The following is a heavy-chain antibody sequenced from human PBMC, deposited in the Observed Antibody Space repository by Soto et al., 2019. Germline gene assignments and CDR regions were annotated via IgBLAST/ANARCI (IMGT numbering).Heavy chain of an antibody. Sequence: QVQLVQSGAEVKKPGASVKVSCKASGYTFTGYYMHWVRQAPGQGLEWMGWINPNSGGTNYAQKFQGRVTMTRDTSISTAYMELSRLRSDDTAVYYCPTLSITISGVVITGFDYWGQGTLVTVSS. J-gene: IGHJ4*02. CDR2: INPNSGGT. V-gene: IGHV1-2*02. CDR3: PTLSITISGVVITGFDY. D-gene: IGHD3-3*01. CDR1: GYTFTGYY.